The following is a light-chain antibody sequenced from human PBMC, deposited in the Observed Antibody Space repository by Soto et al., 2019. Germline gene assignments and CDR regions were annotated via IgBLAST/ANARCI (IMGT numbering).Light chain of an antibody. CDR2: AES. CDR1: QSISSY. CDR3: QHSYSTPYT. Sequence: DIQMTQSPSSLSASVGDRVTITCRASQSISSYLNWYQQKPGKAPKLLIYAESSLQSGVPSRFSGSGSGTDFNLTISNLQPEDFATYYCQHSYSTPYTFGQGTKLEIK. V-gene: IGKV1-39*01. J-gene: IGKJ2*01.